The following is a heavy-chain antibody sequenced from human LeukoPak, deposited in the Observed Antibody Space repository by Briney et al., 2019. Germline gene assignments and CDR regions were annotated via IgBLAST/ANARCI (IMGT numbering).Heavy chain of an antibody. CDR2: IYPGDSDT. CDR1: GYSFTSYW. V-gene: IGHV5-51*01. CDR3: ARQGRELLVNYYYYMDV. Sequence: AGESLKISCKGSGYSFTSYWIGWVRPMPGKGLEWMGIIYPGDSDTRYSPSFQGQVTISADKSISTAYLQWSSLKASDTAMYYCARQGRELLVNYYYYMDVWGKGTTVTVSS. J-gene: IGHJ6*03. D-gene: IGHD1-26*01.